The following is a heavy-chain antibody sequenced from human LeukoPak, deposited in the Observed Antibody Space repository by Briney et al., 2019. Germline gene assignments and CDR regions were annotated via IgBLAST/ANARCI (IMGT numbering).Heavy chain of an antibody. V-gene: IGHV3-30-3*01. J-gene: IGHJ4*02. D-gene: IGHD6-13*01. CDR3: TKGRESIAAANFDC. CDR1: GFTFSSYA. Sequence: PGGSLRLSCAASGFTFSSYAMHWVRQAPGKGLEWVAVISYDGSNKYYADSVKGRFTISRDNSKNTLYLQMNSLRAEDTAVYYCTKGRESIAAANFDCWGQGTLVTVSS. CDR2: ISYDGSNK.